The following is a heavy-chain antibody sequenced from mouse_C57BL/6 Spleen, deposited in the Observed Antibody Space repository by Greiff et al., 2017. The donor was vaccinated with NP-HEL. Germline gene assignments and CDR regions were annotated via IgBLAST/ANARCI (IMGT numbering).Heavy chain of an antibody. CDR1: GYSITSGYY. D-gene: IGHD1-1*01. J-gene: IGHJ4*01. Sequence: EVKLVESGPGLVKPSQSLSLSCSVTGYSITSGYYWNWIRQLPGNKLEWMGYISYDGSNNYNPSLKNRISITRDTSKNQFFLKLNSVTTEDTATYYCARFITTAMDGWGKGTSVTVSS. V-gene: IGHV3-6*01. CDR3: ARFITTAMDG. CDR2: ISYDGSN.